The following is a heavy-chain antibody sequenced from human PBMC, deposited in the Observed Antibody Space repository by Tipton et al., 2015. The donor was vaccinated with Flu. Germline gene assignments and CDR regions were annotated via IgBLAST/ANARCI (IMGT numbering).Heavy chain of an antibody. J-gene: IGHJ5*01. CDR3: ARCDYYDSSGYYGGWFDP. V-gene: IGHV5-51*01. D-gene: IGHD3-22*01. Sequence: SSSSYYWGWIRQPPGKGLEWMGIIYPGDSDTRYSPSFQGQVTISADKSISTAYLQWSSLKASDTAMYYWARCDYYDSSGYYGGWFDPWGQGTLVTVSS. CDR2: IYPGDSDT. CDR1: SSSSYY.